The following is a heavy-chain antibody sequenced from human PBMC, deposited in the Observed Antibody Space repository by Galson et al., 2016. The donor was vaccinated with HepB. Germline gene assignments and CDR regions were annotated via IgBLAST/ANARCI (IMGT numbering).Heavy chain of an antibody. J-gene: IGHJ4*02. Sequence: SETLSLTCTVSLGSVSSGVYYWSWIRQPPGKGLEWIGYIFTRGNTKHNPSLKSRVTISMDTSKNQFSLKLISVTAADTAVYYCARARPGGYTYVFIDFWGQGTRVTVSS. CDR1: LGSVSSGVYY. D-gene: IGHD5-18*01. CDR3: ARARPGGYTYVFIDF. V-gene: IGHV4-61*08. CDR2: IFTRGNT.